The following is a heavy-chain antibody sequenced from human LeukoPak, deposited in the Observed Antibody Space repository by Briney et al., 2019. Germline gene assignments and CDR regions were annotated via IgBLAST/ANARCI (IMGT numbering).Heavy chain of an antibody. CDR2: ISNGGGST. V-gene: IGHV3-64*01. CDR1: GFTFSSYA. Sequence: GGSLRLSCAASGFTFSSYAMHWVRQAPGKGLEYVSAISNGGGSTHYANSVKGRFTISRDNSKNTLYLQMGSLRAEDMAVYYCARPYYDIWSAYVYWGQGTLVTLSS. CDR3: ARPYYDIWSAYVY. J-gene: IGHJ4*02. D-gene: IGHD3-3*01.